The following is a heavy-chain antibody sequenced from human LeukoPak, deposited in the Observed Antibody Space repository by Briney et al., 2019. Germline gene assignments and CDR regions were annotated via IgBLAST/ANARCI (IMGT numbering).Heavy chain of an antibody. J-gene: IGHJ4*02. CDR2: ISSSSSYT. CDR1: GFTFSDYY. Sequence: GGSLRLSCAASGFTFSDYYMSWIRQAPGKGLGWVSYISSSSSYTNYADSVKGRFTISRDNPKNTLHLQMNSLRADDTAVYYCAKDKGFGEFFGGDCWGQGTLVTVSS. V-gene: IGHV3-11*05. D-gene: IGHD3-10*01. CDR3: AKDKGFGEFFGGDC.